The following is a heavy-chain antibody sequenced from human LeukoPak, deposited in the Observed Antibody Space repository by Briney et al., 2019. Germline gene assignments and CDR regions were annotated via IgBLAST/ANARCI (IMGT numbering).Heavy chain of an antibody. V-gene: IGHV3-74*01. CDR3: ATDRSITMVRGVITAFDI. CDR2: INPDGRST. J-gene: IGHJ3*02. Sequence: PGGSLRLSCGASGFPFSYCWMHWLRQAPGRGLVGVSHINPDGRSTSYAHSVKGRFTISRDDATLYLQMNSLRAEDTAVYYCATDRSITMVRGVITAFDIWGQGTMVTVSS. CDR1: GFPFSYCW. D-gene: IGHD3-10*01.